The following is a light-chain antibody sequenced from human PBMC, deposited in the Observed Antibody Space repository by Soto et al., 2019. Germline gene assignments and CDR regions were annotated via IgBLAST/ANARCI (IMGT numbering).Light chain of an antibody. V-gene: IGLV1-40*01. CDR2: GNN. J-gene: IGLJ1*01. CDR1: SSNIGAGYD. Sequence: QSVLTHPPSVSGAPGQRATISCTGSSSNIGAGYDVHWYQQLPGTAPKLLIYGNNNRPSGVPDRFSGSKSGTSASLAITGLQAEDEADYYCQSYDSSLSGAYVFGTGTKVTVL. CDR3: QSYDSSLSGAYV.